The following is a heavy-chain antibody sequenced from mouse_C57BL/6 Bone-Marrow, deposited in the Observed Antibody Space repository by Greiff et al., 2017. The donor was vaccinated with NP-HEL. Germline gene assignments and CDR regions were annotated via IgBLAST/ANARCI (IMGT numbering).Heavy chain of an antibody. CDR2: IDPANGTT. V-gene: IGHV14-3*01. Sequence: VHVKQSVAELVRPGASVKLSCTASGFNIKNTYMHWVKQRPEQGLEWIGRIDPANGTTKYAPKFPGKATITADTSSNTAYLPLSSLTTDDTAIYYCARVIYYDYDGFAYWGQGTLVTVSA. CDR1: GFNIKNTY. CDR3: ARVIYYDYDGFAY. J-gene: IGHJ3*01. D-gene: IGHD2-4*01.